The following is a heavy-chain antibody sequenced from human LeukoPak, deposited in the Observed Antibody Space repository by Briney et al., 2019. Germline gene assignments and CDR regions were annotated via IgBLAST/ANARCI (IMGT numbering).Heavy chain of an antibody. CDR3: ARHLAGRGMDV. V-gene: IGHV5-51*01. J-gene: IGHJ6*02. CDR1: GYTFTTYW. CDR2: IFPGDSDT. Sequence: GESLKISCKGSGYTFTTYWIGWVRQMPGKGLEWMGIIFPGDSDTTYSPSFQGQVTISADKSITTAYLQWSSLKASDTAMYYCARHLAGRGMDVWAQGTTVTVSS. D-gene: IGHD3-3*02.